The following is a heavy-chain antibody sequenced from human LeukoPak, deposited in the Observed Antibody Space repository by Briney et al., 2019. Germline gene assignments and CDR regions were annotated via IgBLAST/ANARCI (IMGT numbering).Heavy chain of an antibody. CDR1: GGSISSGSYY. Sequence: SQTLSLTCTVSGGSISSGSYYWSWIRQPAGKGLEWIGRIYTSGSTNYNPSLKSRVTISVDTSKNQFSLKLSSVTAADTAVYYCARAEYSSSPGHYWGQGTLVTVSS. V-gene: IGHV4-61*02. CDR3: ARAEYSSSPGHY. CDR2: IYTSGST. D-gene: IGHD6-6*01. J-gene: IGHJ4*02.